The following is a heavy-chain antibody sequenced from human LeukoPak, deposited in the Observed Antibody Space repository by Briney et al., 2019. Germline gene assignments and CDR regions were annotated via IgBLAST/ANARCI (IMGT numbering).Heavy chain of an antibody. CDR3: AKRGITHYLDY. J-gene: IGHJ4*02. CDR1: GFTFSNFA. V-gene: IGHV3-23*01. Sequence: QPGGSLSLSCAASGFTFSNFAMSWVRQAPGKGLEWVSSLGSGGDDTYYADSVKGRFTISRDNSRNTVSLLMNSLRAGDTAIYYCAKRGITHYLDYWGQGALVTVSS. CDR2: LGSGGDDT. D-gene: IGHD3-10*01.